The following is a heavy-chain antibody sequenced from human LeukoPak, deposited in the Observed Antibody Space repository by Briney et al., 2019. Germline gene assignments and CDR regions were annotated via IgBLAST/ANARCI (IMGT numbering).Heavy chain of an antibody. Sequence: GGSLRLSCVASGFNFSSSDMNWVRQAPGKGLEWVSYISSSGSIIYYADSVKGRFIISRDNAKNSLYLHMNSLRAEDTAVYYCARDVSYHGMDVWGQGTTVTVSS. CDR2: ISSSGSII. CDR1: GFNFSSSD. V-gene: IGHV3-48*03. D-gene: IGHD5/OR15-5a*01. CDR3: ARDVSYHGMDV. J-gene: IGHJ6*02.